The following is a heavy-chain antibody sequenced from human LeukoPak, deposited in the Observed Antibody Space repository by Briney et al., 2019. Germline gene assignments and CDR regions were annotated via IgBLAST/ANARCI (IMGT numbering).Heavy chain of an antibody. D-gene: IGHD6-13*01. CDR1: GFTFRSHG. CDR2: ISYDGSDK. V-gene: IGHV3-30*03. CDR3: ARDRSSSWSLDY. J-gene: IGHJ4*02. Sequence: GGSLRLSCAASGFTFRSHGMHWVRQAPGKGLEWVALISYDGSDKLYADSVKGRFTISRDNSKNTLYLQMDSLRTEDTAVYYCARDRSSSWSLDYWGQGTLVTVSS.